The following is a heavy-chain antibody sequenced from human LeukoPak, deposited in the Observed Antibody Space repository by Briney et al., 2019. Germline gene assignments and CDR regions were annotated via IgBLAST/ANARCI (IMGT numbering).Heavy chain of an antibody. V-gene: IGHV3-66*01. CDR3: ARDTLDYGDSSYYFDY. D-gene: IGHD4-17*01. CDR2: IYSGGST. J-gene: IGHJ4*02. Sequence: GGSLRLSCAASGFTVSSNYMSWVRQAPGKGLEWVSVIYSGGSTYYADSVKGRFTISRDNSKNTLYLQMNSLRAEDTAVYYCARDTLDYGDSSYYFDYWGQGTLVTVSS. CDR1: GFTVSSNY.